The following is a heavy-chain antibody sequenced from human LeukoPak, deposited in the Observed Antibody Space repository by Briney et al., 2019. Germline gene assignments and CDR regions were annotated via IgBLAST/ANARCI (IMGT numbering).Heavy chain of an antibody. D-gene: IGHD3-10*01. Sequence: SETLSLTCTVSDGSISSYYWSWIRQPPGKGLEWIGYIYYSGSTNYNPSLKSRVTISVDTSKNQFSLKLSSVTAADTAVYYCAREIIVVRGSSTFDYWGQGTLVTVSS. CDR3: AREIIVVRGSSTFDY. V-gene: IGHV4-59*12. CDR1: DGSISSYY. J-gene: IGHJ4*02. CDR2: IYYSGST.